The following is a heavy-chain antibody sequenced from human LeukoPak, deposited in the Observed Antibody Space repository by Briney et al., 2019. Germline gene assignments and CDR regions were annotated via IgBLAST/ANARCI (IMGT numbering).Heavy chain of an antibody. CDR1: GGTFSSYA. CDR3: ARGLGATTFADFDY. V-gene: IGHV1-69*04. D-gene: IGHD1-26*01. Sequence: SVKASCKASGGTFSSYAISWVRQAPGQGLEWMGRIIPILGIANYAQKFQGRVTITADTSTSTAYMELRSLTSDDTAVYYCARGLGATTFADFDYWGQGTLVTVSS. CDR2: IIPILGIA. J-gene: IGHJ4*02.